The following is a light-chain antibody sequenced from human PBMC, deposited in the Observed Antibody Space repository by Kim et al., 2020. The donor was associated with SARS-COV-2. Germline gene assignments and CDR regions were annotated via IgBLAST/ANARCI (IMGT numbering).Light chain of an antibody. J-gene: IGLJ3*02. V-gene: IGLV2-14*04. Sequence: GQSITISCTGTSGDVGLYNSVSWYQRYPGKAPKLMFYDVSKRPSGVSDRFSGSESGNTASLTISGLQAEDEADYHCSSYTISTTWVFGGGTQLTVL. CDR3: SSYTISTTWV. CDR2: DVS. CDR1: SGDVGLYNS.